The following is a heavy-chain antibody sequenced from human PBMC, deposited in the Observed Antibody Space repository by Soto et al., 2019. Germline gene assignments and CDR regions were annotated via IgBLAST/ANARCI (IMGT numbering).Heavy chain of an antibody. J-gene: IGHJ4*02. V-gene: IGHV4-59*01. CDR3: ARAASGGTSLRVSYFDY. CDR2: IHYSGST. D-gene: IGHD2-15*01. CDR1: GGSISSYN. Sequence: SETLSLTCTVSGGSISSYNWIWIRQSPGKGLECIGYIHYSGSTNYNPSLKSRVTISMDRSKNEFSLKVRSVTAADTALYFCARAASGGTSLRVSYFDYWGPGALVTVSS.